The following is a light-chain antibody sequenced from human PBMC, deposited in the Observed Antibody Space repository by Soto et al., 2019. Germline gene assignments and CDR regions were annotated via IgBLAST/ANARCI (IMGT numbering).Light chain of an antibody. V-gene: IGLV2-14*01. CDR3: SSYTSSSTLV. CDR2: EVS. CDR1: SSDVGGYNY. J-gene: IGLJ1*01. Sequence: QSVLTQPASVSGSPGQSITISCTGTSSDVGGYNYVSWYQQHPGKAHKFMIYEVSNRPSGVSNRFSGSKSGNTASLTISGLQAEDEADYYCSSYTSSSTLVFGTGTKVTVL.